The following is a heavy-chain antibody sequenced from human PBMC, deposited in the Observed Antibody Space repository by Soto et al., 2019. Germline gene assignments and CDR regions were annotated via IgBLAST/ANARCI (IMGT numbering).Heavy chain of an antibody. CDR2: INWNSGII. J-gene: IGHJ6*03. CDR1: GFTFDDYG. D-gene: IGHD5-12*01. Sequence: PGGSLRLSCAASGFTFDDYGMHWVRQAPGKGLEWVSGINWNSGIIGYADSVKGRFTISRDNAKNSLYLQMNSLRVEDTAVYYCAKTATIRDYYDYMDVWGKGTTVTVSS. CDR3: AKTATIRDYYDYMDV. V-gene: IGHV3-9*01.